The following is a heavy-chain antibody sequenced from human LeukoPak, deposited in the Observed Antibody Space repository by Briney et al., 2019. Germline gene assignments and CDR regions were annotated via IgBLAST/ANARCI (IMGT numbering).Heavy chain of an antibody. CDR2: IRNKAYGETT. Sequence: PGGSLRLSCTASGFNFVDYPMRWVSQAPGKGLEWISYIRNKAYGETTEYAASQKGRFTISRDDSKSIAYLQMNSLQTEYTAVYYCSRAVTLSGGAFDIWGQGTMVTVSS. V-gene: IGHV3-49*02. J-gene: IGHJ3*02. CDR3: SRAVTLSGGAFDI. D-gene: IGHD4-23*01. CDR1: GFNFVDYP.